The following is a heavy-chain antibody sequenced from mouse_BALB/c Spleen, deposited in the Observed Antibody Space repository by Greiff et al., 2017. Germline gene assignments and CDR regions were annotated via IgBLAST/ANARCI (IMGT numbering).Heavy chain of an antibody. CDR3: ARSRDYYGLDY. D-gene: IGHD1-2*01. Sequence: QVHVKQSGAELVRPGSSVKISCKASGYAFSSYWMNWVKQRPGQGLEWIGQIYPGDGDTNYNGKFKGKATLTADKSSSTAYMQLSSLTSEDSAVYFCARSRDYYGLDYWGQGTTLTVSS. J-gene: IGHJ2*01. V-gene: IGHV1-80*01. CDR1: GYAFSSYW. CDR2: IYPGDGDT.